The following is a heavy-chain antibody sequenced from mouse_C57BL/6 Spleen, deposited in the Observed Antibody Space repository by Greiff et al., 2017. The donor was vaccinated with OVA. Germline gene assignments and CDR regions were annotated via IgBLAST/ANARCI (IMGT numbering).Heavy chain of an antibody. CDR2: IDPSDSYT. Sequence: QVQLKQPGAELVMPGASVKLSCKASGYTFTSYWMHWVKQRPGQGLEWIGEIDPSDSYTNYNQKLKGKSTLTVDKSSSTAYMQLSSLTSEASAVYYCARNYGSSSYYFDYWGQGTTLTVSS. V-gene: IGHV1-69*01. D-gene: IGHD1-1*01. CDR1: GYTFTSYW. CDR3: ARNYGSSSYYFDY. J-gene: IGHJ2*01.